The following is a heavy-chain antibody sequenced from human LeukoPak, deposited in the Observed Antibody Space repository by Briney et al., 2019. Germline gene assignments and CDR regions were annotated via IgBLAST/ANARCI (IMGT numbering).Heavy chain of an antibody. D-gene: IGHD2-2*01. CDR2: ISSSSSTI. J-gene: IGHJ6*03. CDR3: ARASIVVVPAAPSYYYMDV. V-gene: IGHV3-48*01. CDR1: GFTFSSYS. Sequence: RTGGSLRLSCAASGFTFSSYSMNWVRQAPGKGLEWVSYISSSSSTIYYADSVKGRFTISRDNAKNSLYLQMNSLRAEDTAVYYCARASIVVVPAAPSYYYMDVWGKGTTVTVSS.